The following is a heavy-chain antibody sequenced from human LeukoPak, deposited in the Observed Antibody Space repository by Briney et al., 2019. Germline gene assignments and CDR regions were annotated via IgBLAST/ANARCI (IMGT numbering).Heavy chain of an antibody. CDR1: GYSFTGYF. D-gene: IGHD2-15*01. CDR3: ARERTLTSCYDY. V-gene: IGHV1-2*02. J-gene: IGHJ4*02. Sequence: ASVKVSCKTSGYSFTGYFMHWVRQAPGQGLEWMGWINPNSGGTNYAQKFQGRVTMTRDTSISTAYMELSRLRSDDTAVYYCARERTLTSCYDYWGQGTLVTVSS. CDR2: INPNSGGT.